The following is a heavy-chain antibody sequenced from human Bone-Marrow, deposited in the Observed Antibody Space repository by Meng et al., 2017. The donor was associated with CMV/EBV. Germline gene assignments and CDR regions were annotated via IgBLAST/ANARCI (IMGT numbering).Heavy chain of an antibody. CDR2: IIPILGIA. J-gene: IGHJ4*02. Sequence: SVKVSCKASGGTFSSYTISWVRQAPGQGLEWMGRIIPILGIANYAQKFQGRVTITADKSTSTAYMELSSLRSDDTAVYYCARDEGGSSGSCDYWGQGTLVTVSS. V-gene: IGHV1-69*04. D-gene: IGHD3-22*01. CDR3: ARDEGGSSGSCDY. CDR1: GGTFSSYT.